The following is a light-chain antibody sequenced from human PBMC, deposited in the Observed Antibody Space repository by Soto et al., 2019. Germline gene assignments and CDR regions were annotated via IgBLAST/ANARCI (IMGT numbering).Light chain of an antibody. CDR2: FSN. CDR3: AAWDDSLSGRV. Sequence: QSVLTQPPSASGTPGQRVTISCSGSNSNIGTNTVNWYQQLPGTAPKLLIYFSNQRPSGVPDRFSGSKSGTSASLAISGLQSEDEADYYCAAWDDSLSGRVFGGGTKLTVL. V-gene: IGLV1-44*01. J-gene: IGLJ3*02. CDR1: NSNIGTNT.